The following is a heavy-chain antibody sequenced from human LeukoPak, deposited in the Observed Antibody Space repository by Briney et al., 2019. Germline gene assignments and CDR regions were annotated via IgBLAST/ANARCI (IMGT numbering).Heavy chain of an antibody. CDR3: ARGSSGSYYQHFDY. CDR2: ISAYNGNT. V-gene: IGHV1-18*01. CDR1: GYIFTSYG. Sequence: GASVKVSCKASGYIFTSYGISWVRQAPGQGLEWMGWISAYNGNTNYAQRLQGRVTMTTDTSTSTGYMELRSLRSDDTAVYYCARGSSGSYYQHFDYWGQGTLVTVSS. J-gene: IGHJ4*02. D-gene: IGHD1-26*01.